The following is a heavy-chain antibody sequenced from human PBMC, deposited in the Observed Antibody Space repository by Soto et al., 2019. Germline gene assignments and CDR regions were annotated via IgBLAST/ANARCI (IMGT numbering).Heavy chain of an antibody. CDR2: TYYRSKWYN. J-gene: IGHJ6*02. CDR3: ARAPRIAVAGVVIYYYGMDA. D-gene: IGHD6-19*01. V-gene: IGHV6-1*01. CDR1: GDSVSSNSAA. Sequence: SQTLSLTCAISGDSVSSNSAAWNWIRQSPSRGLEWLGRTYYRSKWYNDYAVSVKSRITINPDTSKNQFSLQLNSVTPEDTAVYYCARAPRIAVAGVVIYYYGMDAWGQCTTVTVSS.